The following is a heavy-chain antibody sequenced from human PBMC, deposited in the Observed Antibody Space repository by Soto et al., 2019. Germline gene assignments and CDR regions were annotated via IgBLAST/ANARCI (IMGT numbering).Heavy chain of an antibody. J-gene: IGHJ3*02. Sequence: QVQLVESGGGVVQPGRSLRLSCAASGFTFSSYGMHWVRQAPGKGLEWVAVISYDGSNKYYADSVKGRFTISRDNSKNTLYLQMNSLRAEDTAVYYCARGRRRDGYNYDAFDIWGQGTMVTVSS. D-gene: IGHD5-12*01. CDR3: ARGRRRDGYNYDAFDI. CDR1: GFTFSSYG. V-gene: IGHV3-30*19. CDR2: ISYDGSNK.